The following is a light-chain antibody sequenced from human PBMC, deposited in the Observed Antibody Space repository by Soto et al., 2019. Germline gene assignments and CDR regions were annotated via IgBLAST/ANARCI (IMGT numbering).Light chain of an antibody. CDR2: GTS. V-gene: IGKV3-20*01. J-gene: IGKJ2*01. CDR3: QQYGSAPHT. CDR1: LNFGNHF. Sequence: EIVLMQSPGTLSLSPGEGATLSCRVSLNFGNHFLAWYQQKPGQAPRLLIYGTSRRATGIPDRFSGIRSATDFTLAISRLEPEDFAVYYCQQYGSAPHTFGQGTKLEIK.